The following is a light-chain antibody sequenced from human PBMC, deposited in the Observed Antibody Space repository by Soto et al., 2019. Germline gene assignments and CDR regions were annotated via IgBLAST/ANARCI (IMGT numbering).Light chain of an antibody. V-gene: IGLV2-14*01. Sequence: QSALTQPASVSGSPGQSITISCTGTSSDVGGYNYVSWYQQHPGKAPKLMIYDVINRPAGVSNRFSGSKSGNTSSLTISGLQAEDEADYYCSSYTSNSTSYLFGPGTKVTLL. CDR3: SSYTSNSTSYL. J-gene: IGLJ1*01. CDR1: SSDVGGYNY. CDR2: DVI.